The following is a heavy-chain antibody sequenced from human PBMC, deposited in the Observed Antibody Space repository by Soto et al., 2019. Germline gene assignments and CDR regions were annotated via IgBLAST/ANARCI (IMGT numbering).Heavy chain of an antibody. V-gene: IGHV1-2*02. CDR2: INPNSGGT. Sequence: XSLKVCCNDSVYTFTCYYMHWVRQAPGQGLEWMGWINPNSGGTNYAQKFQGRVTMTRDTSISTAYMELSRLRSDDTAVYYCAGEPGSSSTDYYYGMDVWRQGTTVTVSS. J-gene: IGHJ6*02. CDR1: VYTFTCYY. D-gene: IGHD6-6*01. CDR3: AGEPGSSSTDYYYGMDV.